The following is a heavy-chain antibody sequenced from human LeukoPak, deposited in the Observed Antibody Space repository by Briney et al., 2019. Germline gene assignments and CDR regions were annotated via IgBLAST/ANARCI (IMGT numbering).Heavy chain of an antibody. V-gene: IGHV4-4*09. CDR3: ARQGKITMVRGVIE. J-gene: IGHJ4*02. D-gene: IGHD3-10*01. Sequence: SETLSLTCTVSGGSISSYYWSWIRQPPGKGLEWIGYIYTSGSTNYNPSLKSRVTISVDTSKNRFSLKLSSVTAADTAVYYCARQGKITMVRGVIEWGQGTLVTVSS. CDR1: GGSISSYY. CDR2: IYTSGST.